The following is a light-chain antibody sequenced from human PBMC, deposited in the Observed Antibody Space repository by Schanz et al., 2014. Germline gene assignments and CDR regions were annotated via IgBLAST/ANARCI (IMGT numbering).Light chain of an antibody. Sequence: QSALTQPRSVSGSPGQSVTISCTGASSDVNVYNYVSWYQQYPGKAPKLLVYDASKRPSGVPDRFSGSKSGNTASLTISALQAEDEADYYCCSYTTTSTYVFGAGTKLTVL. CDR2: DAS. V-gene: IGLV2-11*01. J-gene: IGLJ1*01. CDR1: SSDVNVYNY. CDR3: CSYTTTSTYV.